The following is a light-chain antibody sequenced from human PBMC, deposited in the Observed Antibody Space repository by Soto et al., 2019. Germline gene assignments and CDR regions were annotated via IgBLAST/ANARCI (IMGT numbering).Light chain of an antibody. V-gene: IGKV3-15*01. Sequence: EIVMTQSPATLSVSPGERATLSCRASQSVSSNLAWYQQKPGQAPRLRIYGASTRATGIPARFSGSGSGTEFTLTISSLQSEHFAVYYCQQYNTWPFTFGQGTKVDIK. CDR3: QQYNTWPFT. CDR1: QSVSSN. J-gene: IGKJ2*01. CDR2: GAS.